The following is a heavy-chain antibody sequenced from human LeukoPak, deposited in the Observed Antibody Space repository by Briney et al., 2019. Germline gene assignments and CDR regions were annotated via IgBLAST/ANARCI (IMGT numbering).Heavy chain of an antibody. CDR1: GLTISSYS. Sequence: GGSLRLSCAASGLTISSYSMNWVRQAPGKGLEWVASIKQDGSEKYYVDSVKGRFTISRDNAKNSLYLQMNSLRAEDTAVYYCARGHSSSPNWFDPWGQGTLVTVSS. V-gene: IGHV3-7*04. D-gene: IGHD6-13*01. J-gene: IGHJ5*02. CDR2: IKQDGSEK. CDR3: ARGHSSSPNWFDP.